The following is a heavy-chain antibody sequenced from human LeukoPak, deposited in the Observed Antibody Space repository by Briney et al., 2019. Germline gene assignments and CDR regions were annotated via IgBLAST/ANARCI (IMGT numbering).Heavy chain of an antibody. CDR3: ARVLGKSSGGVTGY. CDR1: GYTFTSYG. Sequence: ASVKVSCKASGYTFTSYGISWVRQAPGQGLEWMGWMNSNSGNTGYAQKFQGRVTMTRNTSISTAYMELSSLRSEDTAVYYCARVLGKSSGGVTGYWGQGTLVTVSS. V-gene: IGHV1-8*02. D-gene: IGHD3-16*01. CDR2: MNSNSGNT. J-gene: IGHJ4*02.